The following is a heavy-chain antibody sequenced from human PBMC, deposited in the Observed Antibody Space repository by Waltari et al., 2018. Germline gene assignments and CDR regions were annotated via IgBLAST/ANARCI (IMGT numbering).Heavy chain of an antibody. CDR1: GGSISRSSYY. V-gene: IGHV4-39*01. CDR3: ARHRDSSSSPYYYYYMDV. J-gene: IGHJ6*03. D-gene: IGHD6-6*01. Sequence: QLQLQESGPGLVKPSETLSLTCTVSGGSISRSSYYLGWIRPPPGEGLEWSGSIYYSGSTYYNPALKSRVTISVDTSKNQFSLKLSSVTAADTAVYYCARHRDSSSSPYYYYYMDVWGKGTTVTVSS. CDR2: IYYSGST.